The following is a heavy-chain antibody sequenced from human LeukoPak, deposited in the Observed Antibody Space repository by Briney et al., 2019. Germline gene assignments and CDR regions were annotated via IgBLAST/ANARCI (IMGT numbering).Heavy chain of an antibody. D-gene: IGHD3-3*01. CDR2: IYHSGST. Sequence: PSETLSLTCAVSGGSISSGGYSWSWIRQPPGKGLEWIGYIYHSGSTYYNPSLKSRVTISVDRSKNQFSLKLSSVTAADTAVYYCARDRWSRDFWSGPSFDPWGQGTLVTVSS. CDR3: ARDRWSRDFWSGPSFDP. V-gene: IGHV4-30-2*01. J-gene: IGHJ5*02. CDR1: GGSISSGGYS.